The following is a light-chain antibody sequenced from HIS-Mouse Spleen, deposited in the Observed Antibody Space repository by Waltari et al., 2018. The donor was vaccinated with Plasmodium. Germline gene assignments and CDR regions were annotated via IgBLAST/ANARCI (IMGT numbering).Light chain of an antibody. CDR2: EDS. CDR1: ALPKKY. V-gene: IGLV3-10*01. CDR3: YSTDSSGNHRV. J-gene: IGLJ3*02. Sequence: SYELTRPPSVSVSPGQTARITCSGDALPKKYAYWYQQKSGQAPVLVIYEDSNRPSGIPERFLGSSSGTMATLTISGAQVEDEADYYCYSTDSSGNHRVFGGGTKLTVL.